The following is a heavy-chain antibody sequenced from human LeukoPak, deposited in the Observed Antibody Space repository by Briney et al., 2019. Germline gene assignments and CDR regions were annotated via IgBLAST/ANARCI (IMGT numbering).Heavy chain of an antibody. Sequence: GGSLRLSCAASGFTFDDYAMHWVRQAPGKGLEWVSLISGDSTYYADSVKGRFTISRDNSKNSLYLQMNSLRTEDTALYYCAKSRATDFDYWGQGTLVTISS. CDR3: AKSRATDFDY. CDR2: ISGDST. D-gene: IGHD1-26*01. J-gene: IGHJ4*02. V-gene: IGHV3-43*02. CDR1: GFTFDDYA.